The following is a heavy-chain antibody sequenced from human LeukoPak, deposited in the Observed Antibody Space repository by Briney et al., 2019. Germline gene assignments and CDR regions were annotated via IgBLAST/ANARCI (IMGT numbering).Heavy chain of an antibody. CDR3: ARRQSIAALFDY. CDR1: GGSISSSSYY. CDR2: IYYSGST. Sequence: SETLSLTCTVSGGSISSSSYYWGWIRQPPGKGLEWIGSIYYSGSTYYNPSLKSRVTISVDTSENQFSLKLSSVTAADTAVYYCARRQSIAALFDYWGQGTLVTVSS. V-gene: IGHV4-39*01. J-gene: IGHJ4*02. D-gene: IGHD6-6*01.